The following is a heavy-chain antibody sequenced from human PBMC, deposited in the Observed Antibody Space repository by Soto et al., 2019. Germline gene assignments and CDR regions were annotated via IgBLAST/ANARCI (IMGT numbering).Heavy chain of an antibody. Sequence: EAQLVESGGGLVQPGGSLRLSCAASGFTFSSYDMHWVRQATGKGLEWVSAIGTAGDTYYPGSVKGRFTISRENAKNSLYLQMNSLRAGDTAVYYCAREGYSYGSYYGMDVWGQGTTVTVSS. CDR2: IGTAGDT. V-gene: IGHV3-13*01. CDR1: GFTFSSYD. D-gene: IGHD5-18*01. CDR3: AREGYSYGSYYGMDV. J-gene: IGHJ6*02.